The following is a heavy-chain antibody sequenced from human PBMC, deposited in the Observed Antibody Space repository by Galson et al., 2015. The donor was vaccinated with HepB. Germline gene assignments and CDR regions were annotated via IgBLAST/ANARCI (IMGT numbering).Heavy chain of an antibody. CDR3: ARHRSSYSSSWYRFDP. V-gene: IGHV4-30-2*01. Sequence: TLSLTCAVSGASISSGGYSWSWIRQPPGEGLEWIGYIYHSGSTYYNPSLKSRVAILVDRSKNHFSLELSSVAAADTAVYYCARHRSSYSSSWYRFDPWGQGTLVTVSS. D-gene: IGHD6-13*01. CDR1: GASISSGGYS. CDR2: IYHSGST. J-gene: IGHJ5*02.